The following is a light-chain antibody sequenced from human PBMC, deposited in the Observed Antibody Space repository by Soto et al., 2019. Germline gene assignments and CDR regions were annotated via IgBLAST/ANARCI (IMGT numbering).Light chain of an antibody. CDR2: DVN. Sequence: QSVLTQPRSVSGSPGQSVAISCTGTSSDVGGYNYVSWYQQHPGKAPKLMIYDVNKRPSGVPDRFSGSKSGNTASLTISGLQAEDEADYYYCSYAGGYTFDVFGTGTKGTVL. CDR3: CSYAGGYTFDV. V-gene: IGLV2-11*01. J-gene: IGLJ1*01. CDR1: SSDVGGYNY.